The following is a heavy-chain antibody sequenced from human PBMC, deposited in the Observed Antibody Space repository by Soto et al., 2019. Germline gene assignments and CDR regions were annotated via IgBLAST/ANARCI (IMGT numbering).Heavy chain of an antibody. Sequence: GESLKISCKGSGYSFTSYWISWVRQMPGKGLEWMGRIDPSDSYTNYSPSFQGHVTISADKSISTAYLQWSSLKASDTAMYYCARRGELVGHYSNYYYYGMDVWGQGTTVTVSS. J-gene: IGHJ6*02. V-gene: IGHV5-10-1*01. CDR3: ARRGELVGHYSNYYYYGMDV. D-gene: IGHD1-1*01. CDR2: IDPSDSYT. CDR1: GYSFTSYW.